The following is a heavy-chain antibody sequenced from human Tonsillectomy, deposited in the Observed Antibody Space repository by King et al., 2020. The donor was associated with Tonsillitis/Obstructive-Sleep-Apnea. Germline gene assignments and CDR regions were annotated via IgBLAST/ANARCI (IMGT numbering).Heavy chain of an antibody. CDR2: INAANGYT. CDR3: ARESPNAEGDY. J-gene: IGHJ4*02. CDR1: GYTFSSYA. Sequence: VQLVQSGAEVKKPGASVKLSCQASGYTFSSYAMHWVRQAPGQRPELMGWINAANGYTEYSQKFQGRVTMTSDTSANTAFMELGSLTSGDTAVYYCARESPNAEGDYWGQGTLVTVSS. V-gene: IGHV1-3*01. D-gene: IGHD2-8*01.